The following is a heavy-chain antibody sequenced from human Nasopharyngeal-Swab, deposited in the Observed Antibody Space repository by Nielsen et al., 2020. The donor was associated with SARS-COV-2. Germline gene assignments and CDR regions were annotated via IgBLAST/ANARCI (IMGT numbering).Heavy chain of an antibody. D-gene: IGHD2-15*01. Sequence: VKVSCKASGYTFTSYYLHWVRQAPGQGLEWMGIINPSGGSATYAQKFQRRVTFTRDTSTTTFYMELSSLRSEDTAVYYCARGPVAVVVADNYFDHWGQGTLVTVSS. CDR3: ARGPVAVVVADNYFDH. CDR2: INPSGGSA. V-gene: IGHV1-46*01. CDR1: GYTFTSYY. J-gene: IGHJ4*02.